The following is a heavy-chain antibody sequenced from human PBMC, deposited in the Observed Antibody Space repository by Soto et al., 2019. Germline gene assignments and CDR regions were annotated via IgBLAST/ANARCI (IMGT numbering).Heavy chain of an antibody. V-gene: IGHV3-15*07. Sequence: GGSLRLSCAASGFTFSNAWMNWVRQAPGKGLEWVGRIKSKTDGGTTDYAAPVKGRFTISRDDSKNTLYLQMNSLKTEDTAVYYCTSEFGAATYYAILTGLLFDYWGQGTLVTVSS. CDR1: GFTFSNAW. J-gene: IGHJ4*02. CDR3: TSEFGAATYYAILTGLLFDY. CDR2: IKSKTDGGTT. D-gene: IGHD3-9*01.